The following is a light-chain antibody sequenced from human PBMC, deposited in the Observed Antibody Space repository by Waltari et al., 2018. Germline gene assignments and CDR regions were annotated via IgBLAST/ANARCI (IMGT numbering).Light chain of an antibody. V-gene: IGKV3-15*01. CDR1: QSFSSN. Sequence: EIVMTQSPATLSVSPGERATLSCRASQSFSSNLAWYQQKPGQAPRLLRYGASTRATGIPARFSGSGSGTEFTLTISSLQSEDFAVYYCQQYNNWPPLTFGGGTKVEIK. CDR2: GAS. CDR3: QQYNNWPPLT. J-gene: IGKJ4*01.